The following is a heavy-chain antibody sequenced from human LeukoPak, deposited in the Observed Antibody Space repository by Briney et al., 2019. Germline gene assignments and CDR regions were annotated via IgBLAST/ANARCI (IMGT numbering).Heavy chain of an antibody. J-gene: IGHJ4*02. CDR1: GFTFSTYS. CDR2: ISGSSTYI. Sequence: KTGGSLRLSCAASGFTFSTYSMNWVRQAPGKGLEWVSSISGSSTYIYYADSVKGRFTISRDNAKNSLYLQMNSLRAEDTAVYYCGTWTTVASYFDYWGQGTLVTVSS. V-gene: IGHV3-21*06. D-gene: IGHD4-17*01. CDR3: GTWTTVASYFDY.